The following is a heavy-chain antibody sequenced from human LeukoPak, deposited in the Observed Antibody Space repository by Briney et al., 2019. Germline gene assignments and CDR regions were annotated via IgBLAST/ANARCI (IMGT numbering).Heavy chain of an antibody. D-gene: IGHD4/OR15-4a*01. J-gene: IGHJ4*02. V-gene: IGHV4-59*07. CDR3: AGASRVRLDY. CDR2: IYNSGST. Sequence: PSDTLSLTCTVSGGSISSNYWSWIRQPPGKGLEGIGYIYNSGSTIYNPSLKSRVTISVDTSKNQFSLKLSSVTAADTAVYYCAGASRVRLDYWGQGTLVTVSS. CDR1: GGSISSNY.